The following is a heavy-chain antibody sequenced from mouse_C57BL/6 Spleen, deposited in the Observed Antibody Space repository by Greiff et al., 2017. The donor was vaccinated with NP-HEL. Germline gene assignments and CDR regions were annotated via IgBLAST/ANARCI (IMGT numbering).Heavy chain of an antibody. CDR3: AKKGGYYYAMDY. CDR1: GFSLTSYG. V-gene: IGHV2-5*01. J-gene: IGHJ4*01. CDR2: IWRGGST. Sequence: VQRVESGPGLVQPSQSLSITCTVSGFSLTSYGVHWVRQSPGKGLEWLGVIWRGGSTDYNAAFMSRLSITKDNSKSQVFFKMNSLQADDTAIYYCAKKGGYYYAMDYWGQGTSVTVSS.